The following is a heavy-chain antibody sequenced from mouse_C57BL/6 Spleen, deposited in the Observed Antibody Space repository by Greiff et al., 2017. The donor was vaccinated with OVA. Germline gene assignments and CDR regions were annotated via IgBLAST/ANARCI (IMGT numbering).Heavy chain of an antibody. J-gene: IGHJ3*01. CDR2: IYPRDGST. CDR1: GYTFTDHT. D-gene: IGHD2-4*01. CDR3: ARGRYDYDVWFAY. Sequence: VHLVESDAELVKPGASVKISCKVSGYTFTDHTIHWMKQRPEQGLEWIGYIYPRDGSTKYNEKFKGKATLTADKSSSTAYMQLNSLTSEDSAVYFCARGRYDYDVWFAYWGQGTLVTVSA. V-gene: IGHV1-78*01.